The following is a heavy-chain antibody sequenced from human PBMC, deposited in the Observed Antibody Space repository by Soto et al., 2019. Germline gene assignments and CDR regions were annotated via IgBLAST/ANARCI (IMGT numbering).Heavy chain of an antibody. V-gene: IGHV3-30-3*01. CDR1: GFTFSSYA. J-gene: IGHJ3*02. D-gene: IGHD2-15*01. CDR3: ARGEGYCSGGSCDPDAFDI. CDR2: ISYDGSNK. Sequence: GGSLRLSCAASGFTFSSYAMHWVRQAPGKGLEWVAVISYDGSNKYYADSVKGRFTISRDNSKNTLYLQMNSLRAEDTAVYYCARGEGYCSGGSCDPDAFDIWGQGTMVTVSS.